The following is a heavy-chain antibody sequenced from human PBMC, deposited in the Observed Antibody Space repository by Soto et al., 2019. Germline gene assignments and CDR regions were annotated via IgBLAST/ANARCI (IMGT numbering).Heavy chain of an antibody. Sequence: PSETLSLTCAVYGGSFSDSFWSWIRQPPGKGLEWIGEINHSGSTNYNPSLTSRVTMSVDASKNQFSLRLSSVTAADTAVYYCARDYFGGYHICDYWGPGILVT. D-gene: IGHD5-12*01. CDR3: ARDYFGGYHICDY. V-gene: IGHV4-34*01. CDR1: GGSFSDSF. J-gene: IGHJ4*02. CDR2: INHSGST.